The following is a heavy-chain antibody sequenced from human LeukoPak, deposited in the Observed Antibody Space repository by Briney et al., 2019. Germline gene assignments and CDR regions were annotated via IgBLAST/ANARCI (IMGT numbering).Heavy chain of an antibody. CDR2: ISGRGGST. V-gene: IGHV3-23*01. J-gene: IGHJ6*02. CDR3: AKGLYSYGNLDYYYYYGMDV. Sequence: GGSLRLSCAASRFTFSCYAMSWVRPAPPNGLEWVSAISGRGGSTYYADSVKGRFTISRDNSKNTLYLQMNSLRAEDTAVYYCAKGLYSYGNLDYYYYYGMDVWGQGTTVTVSS. CDR1: RFTFSCYA. D-gene: IGHD5-18*01.